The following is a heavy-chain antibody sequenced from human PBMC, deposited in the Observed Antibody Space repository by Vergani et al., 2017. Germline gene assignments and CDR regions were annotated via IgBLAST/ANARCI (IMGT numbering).Heavy chain of an antibody. J-gene: IGHJ4*02. Sequence: QVQLQESGPGLVKPSETLSLTCAVSGYSISSTYYWGWIRQPPGKGLEWIGSIYHSGSTYYNPSLKSRVTISVDTSKNQFSLKLNSVTAADTAVYYCARAMTTTDYWGQGTLVTVSS. CDR2: IYHSGST. CDR1: GYSISSTYY. CDR3: ARAMTTTDY. V-gene: IGHV4-38-2*01. D-gene: IGHD5-24*01.